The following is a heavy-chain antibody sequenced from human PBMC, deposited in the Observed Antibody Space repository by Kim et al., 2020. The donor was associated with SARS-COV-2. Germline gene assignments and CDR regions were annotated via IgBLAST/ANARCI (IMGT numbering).Heavy chain of an antibody. J-gene: IGHJ6*02. V-gene: IGHV1-46*01. CDR2: INPSGGST. CDR3: ARDSDGNWGSWLTYYYYGMDV. CDR1: GYTFTSYY. Sequence: ASVKVSCKASGYTFTSYYMHWVRQAPGQGLEWMGIINPSGGSTSYAQKFQGRVTMTRDTSTSTVYMELSSLRSEDTAVYYCARDSDGNWGSWLTYYYYGMDVWGQGTTVTVSS. D-gene: IGHD7-27*01.